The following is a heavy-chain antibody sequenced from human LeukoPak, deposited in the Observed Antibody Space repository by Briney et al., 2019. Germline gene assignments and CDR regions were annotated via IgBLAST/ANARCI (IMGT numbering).Heavy chain of an antibody. D-gene: IGHD1-26*01. J-gene: IGHJ4*02. V-gene: IGHV3-33*06. CDR1: GFTFSSYG. Sequence: QLGGSLRLSCAASGFTFSSYGMHWVRQAPGKGLEWVAVIWYDGSNKYYADSVKGRFTISRDNSKNTLYLQMNSLRAEDTAVYYCAKDEGGSYYLDYWGQGTLVTVSS. CDR3: AKDEGGSYYLDY. CDR2: IWYDGSNK.